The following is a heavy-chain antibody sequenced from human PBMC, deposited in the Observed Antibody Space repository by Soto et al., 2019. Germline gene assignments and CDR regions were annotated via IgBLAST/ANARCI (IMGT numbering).Heavy chain of an antibody. D-gene: IGHD4-17*01. CDR1: GGTFSSYA. V-gene: IGHV1-69*06. Sequence: GASVKVSCKASGGTFSSYAISWVRQAPGQGLEWMGGIIPIIGTANYAQKFQGRVTITADKSTSTAYMELSSLGSEDTAVYYCARMDVDYGYPGHYYYYGMDVWGQGTTVTVSS. J-gene: IGHJ6*02. CDR2: IIPIIGTA. CDR3: ARMDVDYGYPGHYYYYGMDV.